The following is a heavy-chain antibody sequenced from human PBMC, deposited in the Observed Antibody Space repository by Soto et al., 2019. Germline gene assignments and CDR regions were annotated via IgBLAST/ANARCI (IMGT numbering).Heavy chain of an antibody. CDR2: ISDSGST. CDR1: GGSISGDGYY. D-gene: IGHD3-16*02. Sequence: QVQLQESGPGLVKPSQTLSLTCTVSGGSISGDGYYWSWIRQPPGKGLEWLGYISDSGSTYYNPSLESRIAMSLDTSKNQFSLKLTSVTAADTAVYYCARAPSFFDSWGQGTLVTVSS. CDR3: ARAPSFFDS. V-gene: IGHV4-30-4*01. J-gene: IGHJ4*02.